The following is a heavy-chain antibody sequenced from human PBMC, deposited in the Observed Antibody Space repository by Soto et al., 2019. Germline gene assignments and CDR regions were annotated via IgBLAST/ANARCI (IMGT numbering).Heavy chain of an antibody. D-gene: IGHD1-26*01. V-gene: IGHV3-15*01. CDR2: IRSKTDGGTT. J-gene: IGHJ5*02. Sequence: GGSLRLSCVASGFTFSNAWMSWVRQAPGKGLEWVGRIRSKTDGGTTDYAAPVKGRFTISRDDSKDTLYLQMNSLKTEDTAVYYCKWDLEPSDPWGQGTLVTVSS. CDR3: KWDLEPSDP. CDR1: GFTFSNAW.